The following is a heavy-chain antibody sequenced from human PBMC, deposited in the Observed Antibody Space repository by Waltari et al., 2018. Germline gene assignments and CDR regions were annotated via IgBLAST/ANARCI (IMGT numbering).Heavy chain of an antibody. V-gene: IGHV4-38-2*01. CDR2: IDHDGTN. Sequence: QVQLQESGPGLVRPSETLSLTCDVSGYFINTGFFWGWIRQPPGKGLEWIGNIDHDGTNYYNPSLKHRLMISLDTSKNQFSLRLNFVDVADTAVYYCARQTLGYCTSAACRRLETWGQGILVTVSS. J-gene: IGHJ5*02. D-gene: IGHD2-2*03. CDR1: GYFINTGFF. CDR3: ARQTLGYCTSAACRRLET.